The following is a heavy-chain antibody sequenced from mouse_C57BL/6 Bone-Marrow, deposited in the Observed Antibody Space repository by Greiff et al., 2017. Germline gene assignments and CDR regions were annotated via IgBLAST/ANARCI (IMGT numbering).Heavy chain of an antibody. CDR3: ARCSFYYGSSYFDY. D-gene: IGHD1-1*01. J-gene: IGHJ2*01. CDR2: INPNNGGT. Sequence: VQLQQSGPELVKPGASVKISCKASGYTFTDYYMNWVKQSHGKSLEWIGDINPNNGGTSYNQQFKGKATLTVDKSSSTAYMELRILTSEDSAVYYCARCSFYYGSSYFDYWGQGTTLTVSS. V-gene: IGHV1-26*01. CDR1: GYTFTDYY.